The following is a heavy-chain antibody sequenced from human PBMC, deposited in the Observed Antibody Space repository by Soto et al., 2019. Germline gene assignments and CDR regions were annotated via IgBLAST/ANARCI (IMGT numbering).Heavy chain of an antibody. V-gene: IGHV3-66*04. CDR1: GFTVSSNY. D-gene: IGHD2-2*01. CDR2: IYSGGST. CDR3: ARRQVSSQYQLPDDAFDI. Sequence: GGSLRLSCAASGFTVSSNYMSWVRQAPGKGLEWVSVIYSGGSTYYADSVKGRFTISRDNSKNTLYLQMNSLRAEDTAVYYCARRQVSSQYQLPDDAFDIWGQGTMVTVSS. J-gene: IGHJ3*02.